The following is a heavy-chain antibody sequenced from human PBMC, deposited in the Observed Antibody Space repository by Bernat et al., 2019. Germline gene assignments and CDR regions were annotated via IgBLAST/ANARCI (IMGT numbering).Heavy chain of an antibody. CDR1: GFTFSSYA. CDR3: VKGIAVAGTSNDY. D-gene: IGHD6-19*01. V-gene: IGHV3-64D*06. CDR2: ISSNGGST. J-gene: IGHJ4*02. Sequence: EVQLVESGGGLVQPGGSLRLSCSASGFTFSSYAMHWVRQAPGKGLEYVSAISSNGGSTDCAESVKGRFTISRDNSKNTLYLQMSSLRAEDTAVYYCVKGIAVAGTSNDYWGQGTLVTVSS.